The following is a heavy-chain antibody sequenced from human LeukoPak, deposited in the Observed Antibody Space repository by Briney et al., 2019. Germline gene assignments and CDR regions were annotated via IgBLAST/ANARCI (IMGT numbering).Heavy chain of an antibody. Sequence: GGSLRLSCAASGFTFSDYYMSWIRQAPGKGLEWVSYISSSSSTIYYADSVKGRFTISRDNAKNSLYLQMNSLRAEDTAVYYCAKDWAYYYDSSGYQNFQHWGQGTLVTVSS. CDR3: AKDWAYYYDSSGYQNFQH. J-gene: IGHJ1*01. D-gene: IGHD3-22*01. CDR2: ISSSSSTI. V-gene: IGHV3-11*04. CDR1: GFTFSDYY.